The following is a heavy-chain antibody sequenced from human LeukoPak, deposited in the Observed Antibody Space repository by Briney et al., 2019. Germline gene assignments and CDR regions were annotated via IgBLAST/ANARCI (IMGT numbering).Heavy chain of an antibody. CDR2: ISAYNGNT. D-gene: IGHD6-19*01. V-gene: IGHV1-18*01. Sequence: PEASVKVSCKASGYTFTSYGISWVRQAPGQGLEWMGWISAYNGNTNYAQQKLQGRVTMTTDTSTSTAYMELRSLRSDDTAVYYCARDLKRGYSSGRYSWGTGSSNDYWGQGTLVTVSS. CDR1: GYTFTSYG. J-gene: IGHJ4*02. CDR3: ARDLKRGYSSGRYSWGTGSSNDY.